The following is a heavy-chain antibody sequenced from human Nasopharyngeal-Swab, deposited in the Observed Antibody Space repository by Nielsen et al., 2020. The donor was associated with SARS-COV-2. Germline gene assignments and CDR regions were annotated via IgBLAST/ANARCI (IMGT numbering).Heavy chain of an antibody. D-gene: IGHD5-12*01. Sequence: WVRQAPGQGLEWMGGIIPIFGTANYAQKFQGRVTITADESTSTAHMELSSLRSEDTAVYYCARDQRRGYSGYDHTYFDYWGQGTLVTVSS. J-gene: IGHJ4*02. CDR3: ARDQRRGYSGYDHTYFDY. CDR2: IIPIFGTA. V-gene: IGHV1-69*01.